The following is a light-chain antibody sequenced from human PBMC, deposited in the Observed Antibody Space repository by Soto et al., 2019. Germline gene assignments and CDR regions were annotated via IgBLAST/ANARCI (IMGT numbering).Light chain of an antibody. J-gene: IGLJ3*02. CDR1: SSNIGAYYD. CDR2: DNF. Sequence: QSVLRQPPSVSGAPGQRVTISCTGTSSNIGAYYDVHWYQQLPGTAPQLLIYDNFNRPSGVPDRFSGSKSGTSASLAITGLQAEDEADYYCQSYDSSLRGSVFGGGTKLTVL. V-gene: IGLV1-40*01. CDR3: QSYDSSLRGSV.